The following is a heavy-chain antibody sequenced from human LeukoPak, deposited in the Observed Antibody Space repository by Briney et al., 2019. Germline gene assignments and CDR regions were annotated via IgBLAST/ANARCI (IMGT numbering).Heavy chain of an antibody. J-gene: IGHJ6*02. CDR3: ARSRIKYGDYYYFGMDV. V-gene: IGHV3-11*01. D-gene: IGHD4-17*01. CDR2: VNNRGTTI. Sequence: GGSLTLSCAASGFTFTVYFSDYYMTWIRQARGKGLEWISYVNNRGTTIFYAGSVKGRFTSSRDNSKNSVYLRMNNLRAEDTAVYYCARSRIKYGDYYYFGMDVWGQGTTVTVSS. CDR1: GFTFTVYFSDYY.